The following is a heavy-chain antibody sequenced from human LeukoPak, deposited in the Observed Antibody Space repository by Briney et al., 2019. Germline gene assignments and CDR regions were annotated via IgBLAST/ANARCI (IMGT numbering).Heavy chain of an antibody. D-gene: IGHD3-16*01. J-gene: IGHJ4*02. CDR1: GFTFSDYY. CDR3: ARAAGGSIMIIDY. V-gene: IGHV3-11*01. CDR2: ISSSGSTI. Sequence: GGSLRLSCAASGFTFSDYYMSWIRQAPGKGLEWVSYISSSGSTISYADSVKGRFTISRDNAKNSLYLQMNSLGAEDTAVYYCARAAGGSIMIIDYWGQGTLVTVSS.